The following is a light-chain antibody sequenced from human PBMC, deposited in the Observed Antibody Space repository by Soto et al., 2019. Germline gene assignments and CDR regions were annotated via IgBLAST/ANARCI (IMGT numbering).Light chain of an antibody. CDR1: QSVSNW. Sequence: DIQMTQSPSTLSASVGERVTITCRASQSVSNWLAWYQQKPGKAAKLLIYDVSSLESGVPSRFSGSGSGTEFTLTISSLQPDDFATYYYQQYNTYSTFGQGTKVDIK. CDR3: QQYNTYST. J-gene: IGKJ1*01. CDR2: DVS. V-gene: IGKV1-5*01.